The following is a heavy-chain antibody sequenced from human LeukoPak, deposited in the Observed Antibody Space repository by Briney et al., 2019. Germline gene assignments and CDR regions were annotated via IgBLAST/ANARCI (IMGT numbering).Heavy chain of an antibody. J-gene: IGHJ6*02. CDR1: GYTFTSYG. CDR2: ISAYNGNT. D-gene: IGHD2-2*01. Sequence: ASVKVSCKASGYTFTSYGISWVRQAPGQGLGWMGWISAYNGNTNYAQKLQGRVTMTTDTSTSTAYMELRSLRSDDTAVYYCARDCSSTSCYTYYYYYGMDVWGQGTTVTVSS. CDR3: ARDCSSTSCYTYYYYYGMDV. V-gene: IGHV1-18*01.